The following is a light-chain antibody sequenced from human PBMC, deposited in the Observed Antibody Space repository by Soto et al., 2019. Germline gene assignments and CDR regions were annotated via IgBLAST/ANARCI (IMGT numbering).Light chain of an antibody. J-gene: IGKJ1*01. Sequence: EIVLTQSPGALSLSPGESATLSCRASQSVSDTHVAWYQQRPGQAPRLLIYDASRRDIGVPDRFSGSGSRTDFTLTISGLEPEDFAVYFCHQYGMSPQTFGQGTKVDIK. CDR1: QSVSDTH. CDR2: DAS. CDR3: HQYGMSPQT. V-gene: IGKV3-20*01.